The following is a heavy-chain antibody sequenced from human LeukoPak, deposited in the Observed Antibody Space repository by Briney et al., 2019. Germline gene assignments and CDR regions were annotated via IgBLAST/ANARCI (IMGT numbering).Heavy chain of an antibody. CDR2: INPSGGST. J-gene: IGHJ3*02. CDR3: ARDLQMNYYDSGGYYYHDAFDI. D-gene: IGHD3-22*01. Sequence: ASVKVSCKASGYTFTSYYMHWVRQAPGQGLEWMGIINPSGGSTSYAQKFQGRVTMTRDTSTSTVYMELSSLRSEDTAVYYCARDLQMNYYDSGGYYYHDAFDIWGQGTMVTVSS. CDR1: GYTFTSYY. V-gene: IGHV1-46*01.